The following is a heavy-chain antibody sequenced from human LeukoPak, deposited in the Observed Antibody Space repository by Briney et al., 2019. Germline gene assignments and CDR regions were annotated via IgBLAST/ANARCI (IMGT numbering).Heavy chain of an antibody. Sequence: GGSLRLSCAASGFTFSSYSMNWVRQAPGKGLEWVSYISSSSTTMYYADSVKGRFTISRDNAKNSLYLQMNSLRDEDTAVYYCARVKTSTTFRDAFDIWGQGTMVTVSS. V-gene: IGHV3-48*02. J-gene: IGHJ3*02. D-gene: IGHD3-16*01. CDR2: ISSSSTTM. CDR3: ARVKTSTTFRDAFDI. CDR1: GFTFSSYS.